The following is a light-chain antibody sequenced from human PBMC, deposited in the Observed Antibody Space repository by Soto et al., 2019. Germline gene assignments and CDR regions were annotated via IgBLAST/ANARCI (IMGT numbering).Light chain of an antibody. V-gene: IGLV1-40*01. Sequence: QSVLTQPPSVSGAPGQRVTISCTGSSSNIGAGYDVHWYQQLPGTAPKLLIYGNSNRPSGVPDRFSGSKSGTSASLAITGLQAEDEADYYCQSYDSSLCGWHWVFGGGTKLTVL. CDR3: QSYDSSLCGWHWV. CDR1: SSNIGAGYD. J-gene: IGLJ3*02. CDR2: GNS.